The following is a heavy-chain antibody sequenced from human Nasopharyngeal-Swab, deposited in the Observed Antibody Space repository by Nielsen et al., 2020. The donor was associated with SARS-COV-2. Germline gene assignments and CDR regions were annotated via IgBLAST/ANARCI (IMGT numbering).Heavy chain of an antibody. CDR2: ISYDGSKK. CDR3: ARDIGHSSGWYSYYSYGMDV. J-gene: IGHJ6*02. V-gene: IGHV3-30*03. D-gene: IGHD6-19*01. CDR1: GFTSGYYG. Sequence: GGSLRLSCAASGFTSGYYGMHWVRQAPGKGLEWVAVISYDGSKKYYVNSVKGRLTISRDNSKNTLYLQMNSLRAEDTAVYYCARDIGHSSGWYSYYSYGMDVWGQGTTVTVSS.